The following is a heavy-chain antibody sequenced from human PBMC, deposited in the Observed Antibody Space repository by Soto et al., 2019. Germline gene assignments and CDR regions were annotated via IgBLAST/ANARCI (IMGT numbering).Heavy chain of an antibody. CDR2: ISYDGSNK. J-gene: IGHJ4*02. CDR3: AKAALRWFGELSGFDY. Sequence: QVQLVESGGGVVQPGRSLRLSCAASGFTFSSYGMHWVRQAPGKGLEWVAVISYDGSNKYYADSVKGRFTISRDNSKNTLYLQMNSLRAEDTAVYYCAKAALRWFGELSGFDYWGQGTLVTVSS. D-gene: IGHD3-10*01. V-gene: IGHV3-30*18. CDR1: GFTFSSYG.